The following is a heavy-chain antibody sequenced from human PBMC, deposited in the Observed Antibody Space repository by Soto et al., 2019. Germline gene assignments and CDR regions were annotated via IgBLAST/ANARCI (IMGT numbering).Heavy chain of an antibody. Sequence: QDQLVQSGAEEKKPGASVKASCKASGYTFTGYAMHWVRQAPGQRLEWMGWINAGNGNTKYSQKFHGRVTITRDTSASTAYMELSSLRSEDTAVYYCARVVAVPADFDYWGQGTLATVSS. D-gene: IGHD6-19*01. CDR1: GYTFTGYA. CDR2: INAGNGNT. CDR3: ARVVAVPADFDY. V-gene: IGHV1-3*05. J-gene: IGHJ4*02.